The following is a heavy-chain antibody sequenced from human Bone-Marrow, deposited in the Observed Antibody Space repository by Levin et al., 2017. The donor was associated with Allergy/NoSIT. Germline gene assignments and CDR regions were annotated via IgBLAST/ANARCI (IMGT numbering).Heavy chain of an antibody. CDR3: ARVGDYPDSTNYYYGKSPFDY. Sequence: SETLSLTCNVSGYSISSGLYWGWLRQPPGKGLEWIANIYHAGNTYYNPSLRSRVTLAVDTSKNQFSLRLSSVTAADTAVYYCARVGDYPDSTNYYYGKSPFDYWGQGTLVTVSS. CDR1: GYSISSGLY. V-gene: IGHV4-38-2*02. D-gene: IGHD3-22*01. J-gene: IGHJ4*02. CDR2: IYHAGNT.